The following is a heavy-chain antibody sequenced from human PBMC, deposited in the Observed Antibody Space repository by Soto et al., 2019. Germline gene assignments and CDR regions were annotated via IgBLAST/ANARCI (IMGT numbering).Heavy chain of an antibody. CDR1: GASIRSYC. D-gene: IGHD2-15*01. V-gene: IGHV4-59*08. J-gene: IGHJ5*01. CDR3: AIRHHPSCSYS. Sequence: SETLSLTCTVSGASIRSYCWRWIRQPPGKGLEWIGYIFSSGSTNYNPSLKSRVTISVDTSKNQFSLKVSSVTAADTAVYYCAIRHHPSCSYSRGQGTLVT. CDR2: IFSSGST.